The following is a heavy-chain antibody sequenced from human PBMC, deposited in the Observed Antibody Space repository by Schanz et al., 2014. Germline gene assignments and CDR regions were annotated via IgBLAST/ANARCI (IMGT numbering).Heavy chain of an antibody. CDR2: IWSDGSSK. CDR3: ARGYRYEKYLDS. V-gene: IGHV3-33*01. D-gene: IGHD5-18*01. J-gene: IGHJ6*02. CDR1: GFRFSTYG. Sequence: QVQLVESGGDVVQPGRSLRLSCAASGFRFSTYGMHWVRQAPGKGLEWVTVIWSDGSSKYYADSVKGRFTISRDNSKNTLYLQMDSLRVEDTAVYYCARGYRYEKYLDSWGQGTTVTVSS.